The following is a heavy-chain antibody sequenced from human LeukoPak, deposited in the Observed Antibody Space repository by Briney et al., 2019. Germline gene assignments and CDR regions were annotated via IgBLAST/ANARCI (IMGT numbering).Heavy chain of an antibody. D-gene: IGHD2-21*01. J-gene: IGHJ4*01. CDR1: GGSISSSSYY. CDR3: AGESGDTRTVNSFDF. V-gene: IGHV4-39*07. Sequence: SETLSLTCTVSGGSISSSSYYWGWIRQPPGKGLEWIGSILFRGATYYNPSLKPRIIMSVDTSQNHFSLKLTSVTAADTAVYFCAGESGDTRTVNSFDFWGRGTLITVSS. CDR2: ILFRGAT.